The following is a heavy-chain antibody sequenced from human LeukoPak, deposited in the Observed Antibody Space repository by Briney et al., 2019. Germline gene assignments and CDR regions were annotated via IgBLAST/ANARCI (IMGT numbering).Heavy chain of an antibody. CDR2: MNPNSGNT. J-gene: IGHJ6*02. V-gene: IGHV1-8*01. Sequence: ASVKVSCKASGYTFTSYDINWVRQATGQGLEWMGWMNPNSGNTGYAQKFQGGVTMTRNTSISTAYMELSSLRSEDTAVYYCARVKRGCSSTSCYSIYGMDVWGQGTTVTVSS. CDR1: GYTFTSYD. CDR3: ARVKRGCSSTSCYSIYGMDV. D-gene: IGHD2-2*01.